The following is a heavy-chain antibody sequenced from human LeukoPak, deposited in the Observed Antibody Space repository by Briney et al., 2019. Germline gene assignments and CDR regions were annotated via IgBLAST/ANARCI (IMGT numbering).Heavy chain of an antibody. V-gene: IGHV3-23*01. CDR3: AKAAAGINNYYGLDA. CDR2: ISGSGGST. D-gene: IGHD6-13*01. J-gene: IGHJ6*02. CDR1: GFTFDDYA. Sequence: GRSLRLSCAASGFTFDDYAMHWVRQAPGKGLEWVSAISGSGGSTYYADSVKGRFSISRDNSKNTLYLQMNSLRAEDTAIYYCAKAAAGINNYYGLDAWGQGTTVIVSS.